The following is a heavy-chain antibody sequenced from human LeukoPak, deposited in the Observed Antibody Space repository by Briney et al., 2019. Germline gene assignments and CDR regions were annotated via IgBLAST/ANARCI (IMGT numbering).Heavy chain of an antibody. CDR3: ARARIVPAATNWFDP. V-gene: IGHV1-2*02. Sequence: GASVRVSCKASGYTFTGYYMHWVRQAPGQGLEWMGWINPNSGGTNYAQKFQGRVTMTRDTSISTAYMELSRLRSDDTAVYYCARARIVPAATNWFDPWGQGTLVTVSS. CDR1: GYTFTGYY. J-gene: IGHJ5*02. CDR2: INPNSGGT. D-gene: IGHD2-2*01.